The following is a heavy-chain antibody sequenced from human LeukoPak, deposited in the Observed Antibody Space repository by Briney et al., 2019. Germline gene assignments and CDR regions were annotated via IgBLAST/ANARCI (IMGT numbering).Heavy chain of an antibody. D-gene: IGHD2-2*01. J-gene: IGHJ4*02. Sequence: GGSLRLSCAASGFTFSSYAMSWVRQAPGKGLEWVSAISVSGASTYYAGSVKGRFTISRDNSKNTLYLQMNSLRAEDTAVYFCAKGGSTSCPDYWGQGTPVTVSS. CDR3: AKGGSTSCPDY. CDR2: ISVSGAST. V-gene: IGHV3-23*01. CDR1: GFTFSSYA.